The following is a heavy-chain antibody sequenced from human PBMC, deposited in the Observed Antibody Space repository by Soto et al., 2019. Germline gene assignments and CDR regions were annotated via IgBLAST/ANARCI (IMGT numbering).Heavy chain of an antibody. Sequence: QLQLQESGPGLVKPSETLSLTCSVSDDSINSDKYYWGWIRQPPGKGLEWIGSIYYRGNAYYNPSLRTGVTISLDKSRSQFSLKLNSVTAADSAVYFCARLEGLATISYYFDFWGPGALVTVSS. CDR1: DDSINSDKYY. CDR2: IYYRGNA. D-gene: IGHD3-9*01. CDR3: ARLEGLATISYYFDF. J-gene: IGHJ4*02. V-gene: IGHV4-39*01.